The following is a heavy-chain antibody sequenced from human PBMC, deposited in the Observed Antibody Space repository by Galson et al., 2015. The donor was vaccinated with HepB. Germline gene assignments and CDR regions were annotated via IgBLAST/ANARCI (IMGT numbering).Heavy chain of an antibody. CDR3: ARDPSPTSMIVVVIGAFGI. D-gene: IGHD3-22*01. Sequence: SVKVSCKASGGTFSSYAISWVRQAPGQGLEGMGGIIPIFGTANYAQKFQGRVTITADESTSTAYMELSSLRSEDTAVYYCARDPSPTSMIVVVIGAFGIWGQGTMVTVSS. CDR1: GGTFSSYA. V-gene: IGHV1-69*13. CDR2: IIPIFGTA. J-gene: IGHJ3*02.